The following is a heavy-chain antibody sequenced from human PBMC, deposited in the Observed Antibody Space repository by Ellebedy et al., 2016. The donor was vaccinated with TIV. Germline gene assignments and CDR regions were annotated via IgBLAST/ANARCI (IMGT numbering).Heavy chain of an antibody. Sequence: SETLSLTXTVSGGSISGHYWSWIRQPPGKGLEWIGYIYSSGSTNYSPSLKSRITMSVDVSKNQFSLNLSSVTAADTAVYYCASENSGWYMDWFDPWGQGTLVTVSS. V-gene: IGHV4-59*11. J-gene: IGHJ5*02. D-gene: IGHD6-19*01. CDR2: IYSSGST. CDR3: ASENSGWYMDWFDP. CDR1: GGSISGHY.